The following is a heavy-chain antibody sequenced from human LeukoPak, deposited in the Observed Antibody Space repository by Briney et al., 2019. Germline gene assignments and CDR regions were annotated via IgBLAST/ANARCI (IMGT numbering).Heavy chain of an antibody. CDR2: VGNSDNHK. J-gene: IGHJ4*02. V-gene: IGHV3-11*01. CDR3: AREQWYRFDN. Sequence: NPGGSLRLSCAASGFRVGSYYTSWIRQAPGKGLEWVAVVGNSDNHKDHADSVKGRFTISRDDAKNSVYRQMNSLRVEDTAIYYCAREQWYRFDNWGQGALVTVSS. CDR1: GFRVGSYY. D-gene: IGHD2-8*01.